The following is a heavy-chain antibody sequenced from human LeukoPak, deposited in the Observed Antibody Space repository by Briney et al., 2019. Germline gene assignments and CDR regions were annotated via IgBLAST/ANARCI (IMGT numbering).Heavy chain of an antibody. D-gene: IGHD3-22*01. Sequence: GGSLRLSCAASGFTLSSYAMSWVRQAPGKGLEWVSAISGSGGSTYYADSVKGRFTISRDNSTNMLYLQMNSLRAEDTAVYYCAQPNYYDSSGYDGSIDYWGQGTLVTVSS. J-gene: IGHJ4*02. CDR1: GFTLSSYA. CDR3: AQPNYYDSSGYDGSIDY. V-gene: IGHV3-23*01. CDR2: ISGSGGST.